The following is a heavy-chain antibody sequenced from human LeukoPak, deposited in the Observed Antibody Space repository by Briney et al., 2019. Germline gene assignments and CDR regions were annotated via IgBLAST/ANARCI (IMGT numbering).Heavy chain of an antibody. D-gene: IGHD3-22*01. Sequence: PGGSLRLSCAASGFTFSRYWMSWVRQAPGKGLEWVANIKQDGSEKYYVDSVKGRFTISRDNAQNSLCLQMNSLRAEDTAVYYCASGGPHYYDTSGYYGIDYWGQGSLVTVSS. CDR1: GFTFSRYW. CDR2: IKQDGSEK. CDR3: ASGGPHYYDTSGYYGIDY. J-gene: IGHJ4*02. V-gene: IGHV3-7*02.